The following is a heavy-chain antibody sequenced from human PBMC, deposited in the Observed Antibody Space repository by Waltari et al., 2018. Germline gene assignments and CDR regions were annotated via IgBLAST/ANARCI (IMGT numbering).Heavy chain of an antibody. J-gene: IGHJ5*02. CDR1: GGSFSGYY. D-gene: IGHD6-13*01. V-gene: IGHV4-34*01. CDR3: ARGRDSSRRWRRNWFDP. Sequence: QVQLQQWGAGLLKPSETLSLTCAVYGGSFSGYYWSLIRQPPGKGLEWIGEINHSGSTNYNPSLKSRVTISVDTSKNQFSLKLSSVTAADTAVYYCARGRDSSRRWRRNWFDPWGQGTLVTVSS. CDR2: INHSGST.